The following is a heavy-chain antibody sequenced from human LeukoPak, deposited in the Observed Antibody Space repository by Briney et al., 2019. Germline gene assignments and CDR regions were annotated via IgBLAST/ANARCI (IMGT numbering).Heavy chain of an antibody. V-gene: IGHV3-23*01. D-gene: IGHD1-26*01. CDR2: ISGSGVTT. CDR3: AKTLVPSGIYHEDFFDY. J-gene: IGHJ4*02. CDR1: GFTFSSYA. Sequence: PGGSLRLSCAASGFTFSSYAMSWVRQAPGKGLEWVSSISGSGVTTYYADSVRGRFTISRDISKNTLYLEMNSLRAEDTALYYCAKTLVPSGIYHEDFFDYWGQGTLVTVSS.